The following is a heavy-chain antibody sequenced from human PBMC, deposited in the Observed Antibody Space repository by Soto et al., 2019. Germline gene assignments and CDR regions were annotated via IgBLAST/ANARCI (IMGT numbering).Heavy chain of an antibody. CDR1: GFTFSSNN. J-gene: IGHJ4*02. V-gene: IGHV3-64*02. Sequence: ELQLVESGEGLVQPGGSMCLSGEPSGFTFSSNNIHWHRQAPGKGLEFVPTISRSGVRTYLADSEKARFTITRVNSRHTVWLEMGSLRAEVMAVYYCARARCSSGQCYYFDYWGRGALVSGSS. CDR3: ARARCSSGQCYYFDY. D-gene: IGHD2-15*01. CDR2: ISRSGVRT.